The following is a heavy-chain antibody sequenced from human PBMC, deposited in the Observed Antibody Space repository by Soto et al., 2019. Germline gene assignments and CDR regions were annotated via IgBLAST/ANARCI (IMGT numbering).Heavy chain of an antibody. CDR3: ARHPNSGWLEY. D-gene: IGHD5-12*01. V-gene: IGHV4-39*01. Sequence: QLQLQESGPGLVKPSETLSLTCSVSGGSISGSSSYYWAWIRQPPGKGLEWIGSVYYSGNTYYGPSLKSRVTLSVDTAKNQFSLKLSSVTAADTAVYYCARHPNSGWLEYWVQGILVTVSS. CDR2: VYYSGNT. J-gene: IGHJ4*02. CDR1: GGSISGSSSYY.